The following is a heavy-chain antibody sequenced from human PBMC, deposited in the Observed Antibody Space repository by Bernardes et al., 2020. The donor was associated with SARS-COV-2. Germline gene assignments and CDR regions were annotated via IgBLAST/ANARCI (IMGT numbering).Heavy chain of an antibody. CDR2: INPNSGGT. Sequence: ASVKVSCKASGYPFTGYYLHWVRPAPGQGLEWMGWINPNSGGTNYAQKFQGRVTMTRDTSISTAYMELSRLRSDDTAVYYCALPPTNYDRFAMDVWGQGTTVTVSS. V-gene: IGHV1-2*02. CDR3: ALPPTNYDRFAMDV. D-gene: IGHD3-22*01. CDR1: GYPFTGYY. J-gene: IGHJ6*02.